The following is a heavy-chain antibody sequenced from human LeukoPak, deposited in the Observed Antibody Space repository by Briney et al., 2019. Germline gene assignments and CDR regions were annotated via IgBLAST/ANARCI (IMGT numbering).Heavy chain of an antibody. J-gene: IGHJ6*04. D-gene: IGHD3-10*02. CDR1: GGSFRGYY. V-gene: IGHV3-11*04. Sequence: LSLTCAVYGGSFRGYYWSWIRQPPGKGLEWVSYISSSGSTIYYADSVKGRFTISRDNAKNSLYLQMNSLRAEDTAVYDCAELGITMIGGVWGKGTTVTISS. CDR3: AELGITMIGGV. CDR2: ISSSGSTI.